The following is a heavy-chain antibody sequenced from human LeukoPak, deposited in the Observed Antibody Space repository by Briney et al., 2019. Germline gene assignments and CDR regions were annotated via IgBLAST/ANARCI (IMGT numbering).Heavy chain of an antibody. J-gene: IGHJ6*03. V-gene: IGHV3-74*01. Sequence: GGSLRLSCAASGFTFNNYWMHWARQAPGKGLVWVARTNTHGTSANYADSVKGRFIISRDNANITLYLQMNGLRDEDTGVYYALAGYYYYYMDVWGKGTTVTVSS. CDR1: GFTFNNYW. CDR3: LAGYYYYYMDV. D-gene: IGHD6-13*01. CDR2: TNTHGTSA.